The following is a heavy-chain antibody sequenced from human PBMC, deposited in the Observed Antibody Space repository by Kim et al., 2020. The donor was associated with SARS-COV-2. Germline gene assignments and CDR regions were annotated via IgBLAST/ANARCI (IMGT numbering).Heavy chain of an antibody. Sequence: GGSLRLSCAASGFTFSSYGMHWVRQAPGKGLEWVAVIWYDGSNKYYADSVKGRFTISRDNSKNTLYLQMNSLRAEDTAVYYCAKDRRVIAVAGDAFDIWGQGTMVTVSS. V-gene: IGHV3-33*06. CDR1: GFTFSSYG. CDR3: AKDRRVIAVAGDAFDI. D-gene: IGHD6-19*01. CDR2: IWYDGSNK. J-gene: IGHJ3*02.